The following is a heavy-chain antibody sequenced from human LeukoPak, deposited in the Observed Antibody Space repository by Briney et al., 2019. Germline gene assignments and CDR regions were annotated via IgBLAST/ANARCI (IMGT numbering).Heavy chain of an antibody. CDR1: GFIFSDYD. V-gene: IGHV3-13*01. CDR3: ARRASFHGMDV. Sequence: GGSLRLSCAASGFIFSDYDMHWVRQATGKGLEWVSAVGMAGDTYYPDSVKGRFTSSRENAKNSLYLQMNSLSAEDTAVYYCARRASFHGMDVWGQGTTVTVS. J-gene: IGHJ6*02. CDR2: VGMAGDT.